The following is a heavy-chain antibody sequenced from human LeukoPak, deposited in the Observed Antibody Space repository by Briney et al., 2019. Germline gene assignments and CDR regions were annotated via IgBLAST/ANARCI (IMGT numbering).Heavy chain of an antibody. CDR1: GGSLSGYY. J-gene: IGHJ4*02. CDR2: INHSGST. Sequence: SETLSLTCAVYGGSLSGYYWSWIRQPPGKGLEWIGEINHSGSTNYNPSLKSRVTISVDTSKNQFSLKLSSVTAADTAVYYCAREGYSGYDYAGYWGQGTLVTVSS. CDR3: AREGYSGYDYAGY. D-gene: IGHD5-12*01. V-gene: IGHV4-34*01.